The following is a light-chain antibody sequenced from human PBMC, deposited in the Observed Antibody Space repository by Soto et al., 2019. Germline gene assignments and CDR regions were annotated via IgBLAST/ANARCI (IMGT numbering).Light chain of an antibody. Sequence: LTQPPSASGTPGQRVTISCSGSTSNIGSNYVYWYQQFPGTAPKLLIFGKNRRPSGVPDRFSGSKSDTSASLAISGLRSEDEADYYCAVWDESLRGYVFASGTKVTVL. CDR3: AVWDESLRGYV. J-gene: IGLJ1*01. CDR2: GKN. V-gene: IGLV1-47*02. CDR1: TSNIGSNY.